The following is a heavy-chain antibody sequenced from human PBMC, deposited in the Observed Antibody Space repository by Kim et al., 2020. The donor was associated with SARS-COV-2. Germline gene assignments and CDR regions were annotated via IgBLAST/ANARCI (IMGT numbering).Heavy chain of an antibody. Sequence: GGSLRLSCAASGFTFSIYAMSWVRQAPGKGLEWVSAFSGSGGDTNYADSVKGRFTISRDNSKNILYLQMNSLRAEDTAVYYCAKSLTITTLYSSFDYWGQGTLVTVSS. J-gene: IGHJ4*02. CDR2: FSGSGGDT. CDR1: GFTFSIYA. V-gene: IGHV3-23*01. CDR3: AKSLTITTLYSSFDY. D-gene: IGHD5-12*01.